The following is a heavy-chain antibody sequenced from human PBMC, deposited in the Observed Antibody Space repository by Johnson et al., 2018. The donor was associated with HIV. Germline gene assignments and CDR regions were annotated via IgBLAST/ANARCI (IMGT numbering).Heavy chain of an antibody. J-gene: IGHJ3*02. CDR1: GFSFSNYG. CDR3: AKDLGDYGGNYAFDI. Sequence: EVQLVESGGGVVQPGRSLRLSCAASGFSFSNYGMHWVRQAPGKGLESVSAISSNGGSTYYANSVKGRFTISRDNSKNTLYLQMGSLRAEDMAVYYCAKDLGDYGGNYAFDIWGQGTMVTVSS. CDR2: ISSNGGST. V-gene: IGHV3-64*01. D-gene: IGHD4-23*01.